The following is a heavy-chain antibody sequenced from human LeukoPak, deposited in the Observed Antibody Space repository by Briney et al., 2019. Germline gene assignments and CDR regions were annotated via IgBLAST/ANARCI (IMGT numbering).Heavy chain of an antibody. J-gene: IGHJ4*02. CDR1: GGSISSSSYY. Sequence: SETLSLTCTVSGGSISSSSYYWGWIRQPPGKGLEWIGSIYYSGSTNYNPSLKSRVTISVDTSKNQFSLKLSSVTAADTAVYYCAKNSGDYESYFDYWGQGTLVTVSS. CDR3: AKNSGDYESYFDY. CDR2: IYYSGST. V-gene: IGHV4-39*07. D-gene: IGHD4-17*01.